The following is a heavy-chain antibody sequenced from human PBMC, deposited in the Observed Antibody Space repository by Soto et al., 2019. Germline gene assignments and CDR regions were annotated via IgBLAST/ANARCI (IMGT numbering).Heavy chain of an antibody. V-gene: IGHV1-18*01. J-gene: IGHJ5*02. D-gene: IGHD1-26*01. CDR3: ARDRPTIGSHWFDP. Sequence: KVQGRVTVTTDTSTSTAYMELRSLRSDDTAMYYCARDRPTIGSHWFDPWGQGTLVTVSS.